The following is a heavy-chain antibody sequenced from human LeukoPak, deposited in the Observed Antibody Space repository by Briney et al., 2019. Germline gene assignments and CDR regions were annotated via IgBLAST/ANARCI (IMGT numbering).Heavy chain of an antibody. J-gene: IGHJ4*02. V-gene: IGHV1-2*06. D-gene: IGHD3-22*01. CDR2: INPNSVGT. CDR1: GYTFTGYY. Sequence: ASVTVSCKASGYTFTGYYMHWVRQAPGQGLEWMGRINPNSVGTNYAQKFQGRVTMTRDTSISTAYMELSRLRSDDTAVYYCARDGRRRYYDSSGYFPPHYWGQGTLVTVSS. CDR3: ARDGRRRYYDSSGYFPPHY.